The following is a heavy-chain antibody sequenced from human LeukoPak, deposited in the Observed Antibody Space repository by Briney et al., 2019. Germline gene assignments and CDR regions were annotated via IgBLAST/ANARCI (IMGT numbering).Heavy chain of an antibody. V-gene: IGHV1-18*01. J-gene: IGHJ4*02. CDR2: ISAYNGNT. CDR3: ARDGYCSGGSCYSSVFDY. CDR1: GYSFTSYG. D-gene: IGHD2-15*01. Sequence: ASVKVSCKASGYSFTSYGISWVRQAPGQGLEWMGWISAYNGNTNYAQKFQGRVTMTTDTSTTTAYMELRSLSSDDTAVYYCARDGYCSGGSCYSSVFDYWGQGTLVTVSS.